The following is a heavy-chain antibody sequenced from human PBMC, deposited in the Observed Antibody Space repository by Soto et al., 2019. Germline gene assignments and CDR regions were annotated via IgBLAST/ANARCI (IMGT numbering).Heavy chain of an antibody. D-gene: IGHD5-12*01. CDR2: ISYDGSNK. J-gene: IGHJ4*02. CDR1: GFTFSSYG. CDR3: AKAKSDYDPLYYFDY. Sequence: GGSLRLSCAASGFTFSSYGMHWVRQAPGKGLEWVAVISYDGSNKYDADSVKGRFTISRDNSKNTLYLQMNSLRAEDTAVYYCAKAKSDYDPLYYFDYWGQGTLVTVSS. V-gene: IGHV3-30*18.